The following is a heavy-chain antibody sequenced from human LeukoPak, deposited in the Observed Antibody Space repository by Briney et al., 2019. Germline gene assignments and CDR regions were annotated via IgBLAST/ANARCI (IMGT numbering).Heavy chain of an antibody. CDR1: GFTFSSYW. CDR3: AGSMVRGAYGY. V-gene: IGHV3-21*01. CDR2: ISSSSSYI. J-gene: IGHJ4*02. Sequence: PGGSLRLSCAASGFTFSSYWMSWVRQAPGKGLEWVSSISSSSSYIYYADSVKGRFTISRDNAKNSLYLQMNSLRAEDTAVYYCAGSMVRGAYGYWGQGTLVTVSS. D-gene: IGHD3-10*01.